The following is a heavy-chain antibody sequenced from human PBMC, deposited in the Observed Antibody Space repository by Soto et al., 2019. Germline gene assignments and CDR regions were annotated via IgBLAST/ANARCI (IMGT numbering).Heavy chain of an antibody. D-gene: IGHD2-2*01. CDR3: ARGAGIVLVPDAIFDS. J-gene: IGHJ4*02. CDR2: IFYTGKT. CDR1: PDSLNGHY. Sequence: QVQLQDSGPGLVKPSETLSLTCTVSPDSLNGHYWSWLRQTPGKELEWIGYIFYTGKTNYNSSLKSRVTMTLDTFENQFSLQLTSVTSADTAIYYCARGAGIVLVPDAIFDSWGQGTLVTVSS. V-gene: IGHV4-59*11.